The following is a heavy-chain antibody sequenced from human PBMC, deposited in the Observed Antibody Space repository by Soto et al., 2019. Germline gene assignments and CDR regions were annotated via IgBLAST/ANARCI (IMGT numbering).Heavy chain of an antibody. Sequence: HITLNGSGPTVVRPTETLTLTCRFSGFSLTTSGVGVGLFRQSPGKAPEWLALIYWDYDKLYSESLNSRLTITKDTSKNQVVLTVANLDPTDTATYYCAHRVLRTVFGLVTTTAIYFDFWGQGTPVAVSS. CDR1: GFSLTTSGVG. J-gene: IGHJ4*02. CDR3: AHRVLRTVFGLVTTTAIYFDF. CDR2: IYWDYDK. D-gene: IGHD3-3*01. V-gene: IGHV2-5*02.